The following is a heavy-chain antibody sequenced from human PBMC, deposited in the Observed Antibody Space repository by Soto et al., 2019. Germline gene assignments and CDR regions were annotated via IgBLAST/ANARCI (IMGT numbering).Heavy chain of an antibody. V-gene: IGHV3-13*01. CDR2: IGTAGDT. Sequence: LRLSCAASGFTFSTYDMHWVRQGTEKGLEWVSAIGTAGDTYYLDSVKGRFTISRENAKNSLYLQMSSLRVGDTAIYYCVRDGGPWGQGTLVTVSS. D-gene: IGHD3-3*01. CDR1: GFTFSTYD. J-gene: IGHJ5*02. CDR3: VRDGGP.